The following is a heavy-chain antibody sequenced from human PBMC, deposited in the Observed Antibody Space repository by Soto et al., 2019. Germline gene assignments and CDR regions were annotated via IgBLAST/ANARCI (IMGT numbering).Heavy chain of an antibody. V-gene: IGHV1-69*02. D-gene: IGHD1-1*01. CDR1: GGTFSSYT. CDR3: ARSHHDSTWWFDP. CDR2: IIPILGIA. J-gene: IGHJ5*02. Sequence: QVQLVQSGAEVKKPGSSVKVSCKASGGTFSSYTISWVRQAPGQGLEWMGRIIPILGIANYAQKFQGRVTITADKSTSTAYMELSSLRSEDTAVYYCARSHHDSTWWFDPWGQGTLVTVSS.